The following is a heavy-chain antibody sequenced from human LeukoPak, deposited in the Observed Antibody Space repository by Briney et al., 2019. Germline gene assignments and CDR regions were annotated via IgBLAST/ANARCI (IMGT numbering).Heavy chain of an antibody. CDR2: ISAYNGNT. Sequence: GASVKVSCKASGYTFTSYGISWVRQAPGQGLEWMGWISAYNGNTNYAQKLQGRVTMTTDTSTSTAYMELRSLRSDDTAMYYCARSPGRLYYYDSSGKPLGPWGQGTMVTVSS. D-gene: IGHD3-22*01. V-gene: IGHV1-18*01. CDR3: ARSPGRLYYYDSSGKPLGP. J-gene: IGHJ3*01. CDR1: GYTFTSYG.